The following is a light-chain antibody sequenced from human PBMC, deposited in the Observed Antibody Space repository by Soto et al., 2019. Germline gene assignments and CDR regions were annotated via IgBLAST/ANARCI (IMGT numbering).Light chain of an antibody. Sequence: QSVLTQPPSVSGAPGLRVTISCTGSSSNIGADYDVHWYQQIPGKAPKLLIYSNNKRPSGDPDRFPGSKSGTSALLAITGLQAEDEADYYWLPYVDSLSGSGVLGGGTKGTVL. CDR3: LPYVDSLSGSGV. CDR2: SNN. J-gene: IGLJ6*01. V-gene: IGLV1-40*01. CDR1: SSNIGADYD.